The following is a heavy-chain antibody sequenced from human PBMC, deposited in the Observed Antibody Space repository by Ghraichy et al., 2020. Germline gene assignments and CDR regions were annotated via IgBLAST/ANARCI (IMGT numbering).Heavy chain of an antibody. CDR3: ASSFGYYYYGMDV. J-gene: IGHJ6*02. Sequence: GGSLRLSCAASGFTFSSYSMNWVRQAPGKGLEWVSSISSSSSYIYYADSVKGRFTISRDNAKNSLYLQMNSLRAEDTAVYYCASSFGYYYYGMDVWGRGTTVTVSS. CDR1: GFTFSSYS. CDR2: ISSSSSYI. V-gene: IGHV3-21*01. D-gene: IGHD3-10*01.